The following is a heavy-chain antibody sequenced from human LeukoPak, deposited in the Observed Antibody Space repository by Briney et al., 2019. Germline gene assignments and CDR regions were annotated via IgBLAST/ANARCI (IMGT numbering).Heavy chain of an antibody. V-gene: IGHV4-59*01. D-gene: IGHD3-16*02. CDR3: ARYVWGSYPTFEDY. CDR2: IYYSGST. Sequence: SETLSLTCAVSGGSISSYYWSWIRQPPGKGLEWIAYIYYSGSTHHNPSLKSRVTISVDTSKNQFSLKLSSVTAADTAVYYCARYVWGSYPTFEDYWGREPWSPSPQ. CDR1: GGSISSYY. J-gene: IGHJ4*02.